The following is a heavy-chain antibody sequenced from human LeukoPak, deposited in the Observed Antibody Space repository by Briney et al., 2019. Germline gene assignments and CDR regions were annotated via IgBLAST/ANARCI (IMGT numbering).Heavy chain of an antibody. Sequence: SETLSLTCAVSGGSISSSNWWSWVRQPPGKGLEWIGEIYHSGSTNYNPPLRSRVAISVDKSKNQFSLKLSSVTAADTAVYYCASHQAAAGTVYWGQGTLVTVSS. CDR2: IYHSGST. D-gene: IGHD6-13*01. CDR3: ASHQAAAGTVY. V-gene: IGHV4-4*02. CDR1: GGSISSSNW. J-gene: IGHJ4*02.